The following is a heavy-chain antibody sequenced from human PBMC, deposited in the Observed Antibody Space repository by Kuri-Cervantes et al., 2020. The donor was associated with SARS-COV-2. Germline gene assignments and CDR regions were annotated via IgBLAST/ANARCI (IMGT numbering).Heavy chain of an antibody. CDR3: ARSRYCSGGSCYYFDY. Sequence: SGPTLVKPTETLTLTCTVSGFSLSNARMCVSWIRQPPGKALEWLALIDWDDDKYYSTSLKTRLTISKDTSKNQVVLTMTNMDPVDTATYYCARSRYCSGGSCYYFDYWGQGTLVTVSS. D-gene: IGHD2-15*01. V-gene: IGHV2-70*01. J-gene: IGHJ4*02. CDR2: IDWDDDK. CDR1: GFSLSNARMC.